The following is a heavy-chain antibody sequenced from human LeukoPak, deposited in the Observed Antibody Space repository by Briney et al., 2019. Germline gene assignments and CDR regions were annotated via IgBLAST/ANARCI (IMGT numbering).Heavy chain of an antibody. CDR3: ARDCPYCSGGCCNPCSP. J-gene: IGHJ5*02. D-gene: IGHD2-15*01. V-gene: IGHV4-59*01. CDR1: GGSISSYY. Sequence: SETLSLTCTVSGGSISSYYWSWIRQPPGKGLEWIGYIYFSGSTNYNPSLKSRVTIAVDTSKNQFSLKLSSVTAADTAVYYCARDCPYCSGGCCNPCSPWGQGTLVTVSS. CDR2: IYFSGST.